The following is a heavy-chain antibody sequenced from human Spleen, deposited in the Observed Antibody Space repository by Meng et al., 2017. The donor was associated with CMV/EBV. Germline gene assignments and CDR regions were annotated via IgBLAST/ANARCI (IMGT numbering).Heavy chain of an antibody. Sequence: SGFSLSISGMCVGWIRQPPGKALEWLAFIYWDGDKRYSPSLKSRLTITKDTSKNQVVLTMTNMDPVDTATYYCAHSPYFYDSRSFDYWGQGTLVTVSS. D-gene: IGHD3-22*01. CDR2: IYWDGDK. CDR1: GFSLSISGMC. CDR3: AHSPYFYDSRSFDY. J-gene: IGHJ4*02. V-gene: IGHV2-5*02.